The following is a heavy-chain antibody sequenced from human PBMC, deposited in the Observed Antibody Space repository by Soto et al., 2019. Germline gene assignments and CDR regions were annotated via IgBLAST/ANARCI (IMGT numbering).Heavy chain of an antibody. V-gene: IGHV2-5*02. CDR2: IYWDDDK. J-gene: IGHJ4*02. CDR3: AHRILRTVFGLVTTTAIYFDF. CDR1: GFSLTTSGVG. Sequence: QITLNESGPTVVKPAETLTLTCTFSGFSLTTSGVGVGWIRQSPGKAPEWLALIYWDDDKRYSASLKSRLTINKDTSKNQVVLTMASVDPADTAIYYCAHRILRTVFGLVTTTAIYFDFWGQGTPVVVSS. D-gene: IGHD3-3*01.